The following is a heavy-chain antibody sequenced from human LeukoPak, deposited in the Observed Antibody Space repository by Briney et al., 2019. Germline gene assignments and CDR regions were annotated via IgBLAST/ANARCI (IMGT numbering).Heavy chain of an antibody. CDR3: AREGKYNWNPHYYFDY. CDR2: ISAYNGNT. Sequence: ASVKVSCKASGYTFTSYGISWVRQAPGQGLEWMGWISAYNGNTNYAQKLQGRVTMTTDTSTSTAYMELRSLRSDDTAVHYCAREGKYNWNPHYYFDYWGQGTLVTVSS. D-gene: IGHD1-20*01. V-gene: IGHV1-18*01. J-gene: IGHJ4*02. CDR1: GYTFTSYG.